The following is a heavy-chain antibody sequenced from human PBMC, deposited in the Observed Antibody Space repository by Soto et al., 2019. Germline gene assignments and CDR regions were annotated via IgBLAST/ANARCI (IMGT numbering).Heavy chain of an antibody. Sequence: QVQLQESGPGLVKPSQTLSLTCTVSGGSISSGGYYWSWIRQHPGKGLEWIGYIYYSGSTYYNPSLKRRVTISVDTSKNQFSLKLSSVTAADTAVYYCARGEMVRGVEDYFDYWGQGTLVTVSS. V-gene: IGHV4-31*03. CDR2: IYYSGST. J-gene: IGHJ4*02. CDR3: ARGEMVRGVEDYFDY. CDR1: GGSISSGGYY. D-gene: IGHD3-10*01.